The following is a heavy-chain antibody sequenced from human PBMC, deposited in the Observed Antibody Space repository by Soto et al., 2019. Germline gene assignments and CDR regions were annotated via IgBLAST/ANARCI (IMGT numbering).Heavy chain of an antibody. V-gene: IGHV3-48*02. J-gene: IGHJ4*02. D-gene: IGHD3-3*01. CDR2: ITDSSDTV. CDR3: ARDFGHGYYLDY. Sequence: PGGSLRLSCVACGFSFSNYNMNWVRQAPGKGLEWVSYITDSSDTVHYADSVRGRFTISRDNAESSLYLQMNSLRDEDTAVYFCARDFGHGYYLDYWGRGTLVTVSS. CDR1: GFSFSNYN.